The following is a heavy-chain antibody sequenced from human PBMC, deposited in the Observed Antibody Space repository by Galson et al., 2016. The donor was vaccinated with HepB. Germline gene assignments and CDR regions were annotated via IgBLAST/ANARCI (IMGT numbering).Heavy chain of an antibody. Sequence: SLRLSCAASGFMFSRYGMHWVRQPPGKGLEWVALISHDGTKQYHSDSVKGRFTISRDNSKNTLYLQMDSVRAEDSALYYCAKDRGSSWAGFSYYDGLEVWGQGTSVTVFS. D-gene: IGHD6-13*01. CDR3: AKDRGSSWAGFSYYDGLEV. CDR1: GFMFSRYG. CDR2: ISHDGTKQ. V-gene: IGHV3-30*18. J-gene: IGHJ6*02.